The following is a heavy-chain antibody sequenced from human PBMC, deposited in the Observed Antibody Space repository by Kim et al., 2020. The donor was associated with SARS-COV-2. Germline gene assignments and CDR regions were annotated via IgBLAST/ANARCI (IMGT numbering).Heavy chain of an antibody. CDR1: GYRFSGYG. CDR2: INTYNGDT. Sequence: ASVKVSCKASGYRFSGYGVSWVRQAPGQGLDWVGWINTYNGDTNYADKVQGRVTMTTDTSTGTVYMELRSLRSDDTAVYYCARGHDNLDFWGQGTLVTVS. D-gene: IGHD3-22*01. V-gene: IGHV1-18*01. J-gene: IGHJ4*02. CDR3: ARGHDNLDF.